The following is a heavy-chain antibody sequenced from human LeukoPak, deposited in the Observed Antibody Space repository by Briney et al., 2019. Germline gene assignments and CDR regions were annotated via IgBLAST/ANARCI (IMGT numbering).Heavy chain of an antibody. CDR2: IYYSGST. D-gene: IGHD6-19*01. CDR3: ARGRMQWLVRPGYYYYYMDV. J-gene: IGHJ6*03. V-gene: IGHV4-39*07. Sequence: PSETLSLTCTVSGGSISSSSYYWGWIRQPPGKGLEWIGSIYYSGSTYYNPSLKSRVAISVDTSKNQFSLKLSSVTAADTAVYYCARGRMQWLVRPGYYYYYMDVWGKGTTVTVSS. CDR1: GGSISSSSYY.